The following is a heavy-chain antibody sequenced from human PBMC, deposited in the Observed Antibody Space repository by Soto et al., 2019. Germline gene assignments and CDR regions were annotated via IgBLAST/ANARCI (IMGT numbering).Heavy chain of an antibody. CDR2: IIPISDTT. CDR3: ARSQGSSTSLEIYYYYYYGMDV. V-gene: IGHV1-69*13. Sequence: SVKVSCKASGGTFSSYAISWVRQAPGQGLEWMGGIIPISDTTNYAQKFQGRVTITADESTSTAYMDLSSLRSEDTAVYYCARSQGSSTSLEIYYYYYYGMDVWGQGTTVTVSS. J-gene: IGHJ6*02. CDR1: GGTFSSYA. D-gene: IGHD2-2*01.